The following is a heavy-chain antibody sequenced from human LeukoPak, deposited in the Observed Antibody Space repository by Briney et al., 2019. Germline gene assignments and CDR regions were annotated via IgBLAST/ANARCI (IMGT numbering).Heavy chain of an antibody. CDR2: INPNTGGT. V-gene: IGHV1-2*02. D-gene: IGHD3-10*01. J-gene: IGHJ4*02. Sequence: ASVKVSCKTSGYTXTGYYLHWVRQAPGLGLEWMGWINPNTGGTKYAQKFQGRVTLTRDTSISTAFMEVTRVTSDDTAVYYCARDNRGEYYFDYWGQGTLVTVSS. CDR1: GYTXTGYY. CDR3: ARDNRGEYYFDY.